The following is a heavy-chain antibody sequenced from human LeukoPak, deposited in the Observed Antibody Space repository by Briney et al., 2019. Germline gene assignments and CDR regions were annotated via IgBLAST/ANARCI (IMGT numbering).Heavy chain of an antibody. V-gene: IGHV4-39*01. Sequence: PSETLSLTCTVSGGSISSSSYYWGWIRQPPGKGLEWIGSIYHSGSTYYNPSLKSRVTISVDTSKNQFSLKLSSVTAADTAVYYCASSLGYDSSDYYSIWGQGTLVTVSS. CDR3: ASSLGYDSSDYYSI. CDR2: IYHSGST. D-gene: IGHD3-22*01. CDR1: GGSISSSSYY. J-gene: IGHJ4*02.